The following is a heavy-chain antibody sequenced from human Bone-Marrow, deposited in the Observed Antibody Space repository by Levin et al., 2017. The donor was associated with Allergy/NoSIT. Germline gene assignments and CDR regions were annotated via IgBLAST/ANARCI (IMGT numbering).Heavy chain of an antibody. J-gene: IGHJ3*01. Sequence: SLKISCAASGFNFDDYAMYWVRQAPGKGLEWVSGISWNSNIIAYADAVKGRFTISRDNAKNSLYLQMNSLRPEDTALYYCAKDTLIGADRIWYAFDVWCQGTMVNVSS. CDR1: GFNFDDYA. CDR3: AKDTLIGADRIWYAFDV. CDR2: ISWNSNII. D-gene: IGHD6-13*01. V-gene: IGHV3-9*01.